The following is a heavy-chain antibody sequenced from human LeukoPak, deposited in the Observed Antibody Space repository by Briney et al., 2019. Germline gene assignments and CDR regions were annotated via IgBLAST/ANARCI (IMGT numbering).Heavy chain of an antibody. Sequence: SETLSLTCTVSGVSISSHYWSWIRQPPGKGLEWIGYIYYSGSTNYNPSLKSRVTISVDTSKNQFSLKLSSVTAADTAVYYCAREYYYDSSGDAFDIWGQGQWPPSLQ. D-gene: IGHD3-22*01. CDR1: GVSISSHY. CDR2: IYYSGST. CDR3: AREYYYDSSGDAFDI. J-gene: IGHJ3*02. V-gene: IGHV4-59*11.